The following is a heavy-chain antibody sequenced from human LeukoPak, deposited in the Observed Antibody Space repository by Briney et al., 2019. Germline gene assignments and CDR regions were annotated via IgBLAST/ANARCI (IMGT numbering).Heavy chain of an antibody. D-gene: IGHD3-10*01. CDR1: GFSLSTSGMF. CDR2: IDWDDDK. J-gene: IGHJ2*01. V-gene: IGHV2-70*11. Sequence: SGPALVKPTQTLTLTCTFSGFSLSTSGMFVSWIRQPPGKALEWLARIDWDDDKYYSTSLKTRLTISKDTSKNLVVLTMTNMDPVDTATYYCAREFRGDWYFDLWGRGTLVTVSS. CDR3: AREFRGDWYFDL.